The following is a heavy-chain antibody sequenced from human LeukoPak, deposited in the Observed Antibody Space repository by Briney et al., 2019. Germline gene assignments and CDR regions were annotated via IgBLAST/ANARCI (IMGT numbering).Heavy chain of an antibody. Sequence: SETLSLTCTVSGGSISSYYWSWIRQPPGKGLEWIGYIYYSGSTNYNPSLKSRVTISIDTSKNQFSLKLSSVTAADTAVYYCARIRSRKWGFDYWGQGTLVTVSS. CDR3: ARIRSRKWGFDY. V-gene: IGHV4-59*12. D-gene: IGHD1-26*01. J-gene: IGHJ4*02. CDR1: GGSISSYY. CDR2: IYYSGST.